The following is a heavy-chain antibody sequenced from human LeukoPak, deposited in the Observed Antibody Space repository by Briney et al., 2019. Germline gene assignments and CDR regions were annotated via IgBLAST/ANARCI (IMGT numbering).Heavy chain of an antibody. CDR1: GLTFSSYW. D-gene: IGHD3-10*01. CDR2: INTDGSST. V-gene: IGHV3-74*01. CDR3: ARNYGSGFHGAFDI. J-gene: IGHJ3*02. Sequence: GGSLRLSCAASGLTFSSYWMHWVRQAPGKGLVWVSRINTDGSSTTYADSVKGRFTISRDNAKNTLYLQMNSLRAEDTAVYYCARNYGSGFHGAFDIWGQGTMVTVSS.